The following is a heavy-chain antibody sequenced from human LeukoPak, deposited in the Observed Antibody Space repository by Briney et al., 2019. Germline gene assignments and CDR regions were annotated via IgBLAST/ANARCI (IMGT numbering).Heavy chain of an antibody. CDR3: ARDPPALWRLHPSYYFDY. V-gene: IGHV3-33*01. D-gene: IGHD3-3*01. CDR2: IWYDGSNK. Sequence: GRSLRLSCAASGFTFSSYGMHWVRQAPGKGLEWVAVIWYDGSNKYYADSVKGRFTISRDNSKNTLYLQMNSLRAEDTAVYYCARDPPALWRLHPSYYFDYWGQGTLVTVSS. J-gene: IGHJ4*02. CDR1: GFTFSSYG.